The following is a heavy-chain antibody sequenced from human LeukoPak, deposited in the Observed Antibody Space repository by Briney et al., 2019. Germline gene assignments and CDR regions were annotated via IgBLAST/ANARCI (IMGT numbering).Heavy chain of an antibody. CDR1: GFTFSIYS. Sequence: GGSLRLSCAASGFTFSIYSMNWVRQAPGKGLEWVSYISSGSGTIYYADSVKGRFTISRDNAKNSLYLQMNSLRDEDTAVYYCARDPYSSTWSYGMDVWGQGTTVTVSS. CDR3: ARDPYSSTWSYGMDV. CDR2: ISSGSGTI. V-gene: IGHV3-48*02. D-gene: IGHD6-6*01. J-gene: IGHJ6*02.